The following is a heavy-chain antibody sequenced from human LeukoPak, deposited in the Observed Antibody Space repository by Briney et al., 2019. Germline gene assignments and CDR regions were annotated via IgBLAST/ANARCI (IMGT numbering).Heavy chain of an antibody. V-gene: IGHV3-7*05. Sequence: GGSLRLSCAPSGFTFSSFWMTWVRQAPGKGLEWVANIKQDGSEKYYEDSVKGRFTISRDNADNSLYLQMNSLRADDTAMYYCARDRSSSFYWGQGTLVTVSS. CDR2: IKQDGSEK. CDR3: ARDRSSSFY. J-gene: IGHJ4*02. CDR1: GFTFSSFW. D-gene: IGHD6-6*01.